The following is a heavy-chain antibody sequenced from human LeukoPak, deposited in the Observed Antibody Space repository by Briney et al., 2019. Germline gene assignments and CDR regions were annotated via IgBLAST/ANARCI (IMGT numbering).Heavy chain of an antibody. CDR3: ARVGEVIYYMDV. D-gene: IGHD3-16*01. CDR1: GGSISSSSYY. Sequence: SETLSLTCTVSGGSISSSSYYWGWIRQPPGKGLEWIGSIYHSGSTYYNPSLKSRVTISVDTSKNQFSLKLSSVTAADAAVYYCARVGEVIYYMDVWGKGTTVTVSS. V-gene: IGHV4-39*07. CDR2: IYHSGST. J-gene: IGHJ6*03.